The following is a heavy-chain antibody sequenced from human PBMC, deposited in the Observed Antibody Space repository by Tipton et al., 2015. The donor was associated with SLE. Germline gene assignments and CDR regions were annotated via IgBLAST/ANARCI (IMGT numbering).Heavy chain of an antibody. V-gene: IGHV5-51*01. Sequence: QLVQSGAEMKKPGASVTVSCKASGYTFSSYWIAWVRQTPVKGLEWMGIFYPSESASRYSPSFQGQVTISADTSTSTAYLQWSSLRASDSGMYYCVRQVGYNDYVNWGQGTLVTVSS. CDR2: FYPSESAS. CDR1: GYTFSSYW. D-gene: IGHD3-16*01. CDR3: VRQVGYNDYVN. J-gene: IGHJ4*02.